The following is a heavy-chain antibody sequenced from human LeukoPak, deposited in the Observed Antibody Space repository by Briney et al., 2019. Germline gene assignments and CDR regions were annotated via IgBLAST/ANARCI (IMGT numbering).Heavy chain of an antibody. V-gene: IGHV5-51*01. CDR2: IYPGDSDT. J-gene: IGHJ4*02. Sequence: GGSLKISCKGSGYSFTSYWIGWVRQMPGKGLEGMGIIYPGDSDTRYSPSFQGQVTISADKSISTAYLQWSSLKASDAAMYYCARGRDCSSTSCYLDYWGQGTLVTVSS. CDR3: ARGRDCSSTSCYLDY. CDR1: GYSFTSYW. D-gene: IGHD2-2*01.